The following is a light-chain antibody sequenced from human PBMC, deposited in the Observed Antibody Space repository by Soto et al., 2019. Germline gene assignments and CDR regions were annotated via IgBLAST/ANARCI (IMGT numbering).Light chain of an antibody. CDR1: QSVSSY. J-gene: IGKJ1*01. Sequence: EIVLTQSPATLSLSPGERATLSCRASQSVSSYLAWCQQKPGQAPRLLIYDASNRATGIPDRLRGNGFGTDFALTIIRLEPEDFAVYYCQQRSNLPPTFGEGTKVEIK. V-gene: IGKV3-11*01. CDR2: DAS. CDR3: QQRSNLPPT.